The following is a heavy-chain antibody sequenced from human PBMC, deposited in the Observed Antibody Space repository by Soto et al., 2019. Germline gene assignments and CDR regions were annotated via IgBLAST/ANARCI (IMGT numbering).Heavy chain of an antibody. CDR3: ARTRGGATNVGSWYWFDP. D-gene: IGHD1-26*01. CDR2: IIPIFGTA. J-gene: IGHJ5*02. CDR1: GGTFSSYA. Sequence: GASVKVSCKASGGTFSSYAISWVRQAPGQGLEWMGGIIPIFGTANYAQKFQGRVTITADESTSTAYMELSSLRSEDTAVYYCARTRGGATNVGSWYWFDPWGQGTLVTVSS. V-gene: IGHV1-69*13.